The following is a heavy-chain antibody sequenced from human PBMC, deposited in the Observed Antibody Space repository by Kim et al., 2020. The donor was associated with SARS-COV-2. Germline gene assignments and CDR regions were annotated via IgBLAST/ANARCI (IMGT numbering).Heavy chain of an antibody. J-gene: IGHJ6*02. V-gene: IGHV1-2*02. CDR1: GYTFTGYY. CDR2: INPNSGGT. CDR3: ARDGLSSDRFGYDFWSGYYTHGMDV. D-gene: IGHD3-3*01. Sequence: ASVKVSCKASGYTFTGYYMHWVRQAPGQGLEWMGWINPNSGGTNYAQKFQGRVTMTRDTSISTAYMELSRLRSDDTAVYYCARDGLSSDRFGYDFWSGYYTHGMDVWGQGTTVTVSS.